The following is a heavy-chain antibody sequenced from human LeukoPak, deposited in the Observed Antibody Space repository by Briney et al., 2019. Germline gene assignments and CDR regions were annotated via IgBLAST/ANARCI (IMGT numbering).Heavy chain of an antibody. CDR3: AKAKVYSYGQS. CDR1: GFSFTTHW. J-gene: IGHJ4*02. CDR2: IKEDGSQK. D-gene: IGHD5-18*01. Sequence: GGFLRLSCAASGFSFTTHWMTWVRQAPGKGLEGVANIKEDGSQKHYVDSVKGRFTISRDNAKNSLYLQMDSLRAEDTAVYYCAKAKVYSYGQSWGKGTLVTVSS. V-gene: IGHV3-7*03.